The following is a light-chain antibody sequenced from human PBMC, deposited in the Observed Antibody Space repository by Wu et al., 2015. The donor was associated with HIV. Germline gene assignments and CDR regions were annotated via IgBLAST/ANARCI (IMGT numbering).Light chain of an antibody. CDR3: QQSFSGPPT. V-gene: IGKV1-39*01. CDR2: AAS. Sequence: DIQMTQSPSSLSAFVGDRVTITCRSSQTISNYLNWYQQKPGKAPKFLIHAASSLQSGVPSRFSGSGSGTDFTLTISSLQPEDFATYYCQQSFSGPPTFGGGTEVEI. CDR1: QTISNY. J-gene: IGKJ4*01.